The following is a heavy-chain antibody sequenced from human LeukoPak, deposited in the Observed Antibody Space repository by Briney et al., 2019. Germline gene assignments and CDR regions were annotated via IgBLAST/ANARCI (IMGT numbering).Heavy chain of an antibody. J-gene: IGHJ4*02. CDR3: ARRSPVNWGIDY. D-gene: IGHD7-27*01. CDR1: GFTVSSNY. V-gene: IGHV3-66*04. CDR2: IYSGGST. Sequence: GGSLRLSCAASGFTVSSNYMSWVRQAPGKGLEWVSVIYSGGSTYYADSVKGRFTISRDNSKNTLCLQMNSLRAEDTAVYYCARRSPVNWGIDYWGQGTLVTVSS.